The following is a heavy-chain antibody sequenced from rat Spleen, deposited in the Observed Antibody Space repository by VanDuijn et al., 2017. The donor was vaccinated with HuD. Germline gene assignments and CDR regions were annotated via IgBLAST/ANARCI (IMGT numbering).Heavy chain of an antibody. CDR3: ARRGIYYYDSWFAY. D-gene: IGHD1-12*02. CDR1: GLSFSNYD. J-gene: IGHJ3*01. V-gene: IGHV5-25*01. CDR2: ISYDGGST. Sequence: EVQLVESGGGLVQPGRSLKLSCAASGLSFSNYDMAWVLQAPTKGLVWVASISYDGGSTNYRDSVKGRFTISRDNAKSTLFRQMDSLRSEDTATYYCARRGIYYYDSWFAYWGQGTLVTVSS.